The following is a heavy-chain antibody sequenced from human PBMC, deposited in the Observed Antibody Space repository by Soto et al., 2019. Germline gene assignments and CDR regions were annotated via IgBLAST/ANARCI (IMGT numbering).Heavy chain of an antibody. CDR2: ISGSGGST. CDR1: GFTFSSYA. V-gene: IGHV3-23*01. J-gene: IGHJ4*02. Sequence: GGSLRLSCAASGFTFSSYAMSWVRQAPGKGLEWVSAISGSGGSTYYADSVKGRFTIPRDNSKNTLYLQMNSLRAEDTAVYYCATKRPSSSWRIFDYWGQGTLVTVSS. D-gene: IGHD6-13*01. CDR3: ATKRPSSSWRIFDY.